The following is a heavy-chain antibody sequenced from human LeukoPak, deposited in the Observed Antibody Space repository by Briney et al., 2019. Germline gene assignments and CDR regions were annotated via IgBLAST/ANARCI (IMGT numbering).Heavy chain of an antibody. CDR1: GGSISSHY. CDR2: IYYSGST. J-gene: IGHJ4*02. V-gene: IGHV4-59*11. CDR3: ARVLFDYDSSGYYYDYFDY. D-gene: IGHD3-22*01. Sequence: PSETLSLTCTVSGGSISSHYWSWIRQPPGKGLEWIGYIYYSGSTNYNPSLKSRVTISVDTSKNQFSLKLSSVTAADTGVYYCARVLFDYDSSGYYYDYFDYWGQGTLVTVSS.